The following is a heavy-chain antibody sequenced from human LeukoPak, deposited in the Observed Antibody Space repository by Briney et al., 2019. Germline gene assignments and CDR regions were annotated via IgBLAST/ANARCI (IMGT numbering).Heavy chain of an antibody. D-gene: IGHD3-22*01. CDR1: EFPFRGFS. CDR3: AREILVISYYYYYYMDV. J-gene: IGHJ6*03. CDR2: IKQDGSEK. V-gene: IGHV3-7*01. Sequence: GGPLRLSCAPSEFPFRGFSMNWARRAPGKGRGWGANIKQDGSEKYYVDSVKGRFTISRDNAKNSLYLQMNSLRAEDTAVYYCAREILVISYYYYYYMDVWGKGTTVTVSS.